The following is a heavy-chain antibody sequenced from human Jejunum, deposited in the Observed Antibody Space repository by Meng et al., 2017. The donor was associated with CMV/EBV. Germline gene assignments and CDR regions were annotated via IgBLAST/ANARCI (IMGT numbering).Heavy chain of an antibody. CDR3: ARDLIAVTGTGIDS. D-gene: IGHD6-19*01. Sequence: SGYTFTSYYIHWVRQAPGQGLEWMGLINPSGGTTNLAQKFQDRVTMTRDTSTNTVYMELKSLKSEDTAVYYCARDLIAVTGTGIDSWGQGTPVTVSS. V-gene: IGHV1-46*01. CDR1: GYTFTSYY. J-gene: IGHJ5*01. CDR2: INPSGGTT.